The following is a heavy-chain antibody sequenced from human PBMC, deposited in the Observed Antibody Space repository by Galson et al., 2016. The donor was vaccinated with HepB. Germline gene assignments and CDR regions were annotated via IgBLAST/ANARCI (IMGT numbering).Heavy chain of an antibody. Sequence: ETLSLTCTVSGDSNKVHYRSWIRQPPGKGLEWIGYVHSSGSSFYNPSLRGRVTISVDTSKNHFSLKLDSVTAADTAVYYCARGTLSCTGNSCFYQYFDLWGRGSLVSVSS. J-gene: IGHJ2*01. V-gene: IGHV4-59*11. D-gene: IGHD5-18*01. CDR3: ARGTLSCTGNSCFYQYFDL. CDR1: GDSNKVHY. CDR2: VHSSGSS.